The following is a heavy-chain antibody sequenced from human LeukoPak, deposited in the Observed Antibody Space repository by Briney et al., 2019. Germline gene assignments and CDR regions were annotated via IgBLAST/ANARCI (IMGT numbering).Heavy chain of an antibody. CDR2: IIPIFGIA. D-gene: IGHD3-22*01. CDR3: ARGDDSSAPDWFDP. J-gene: IGHJ5*02. V-gene: IGHV1-69*04. CDR1: GGTFSSYA. Sequence: ASVKVSCKASGGTFSSYAISWVRQAPGQGLEWMGRIIPIFGIANYAQKFQGRVTITADKSTSTAYMELSSLRSEDTAVYYCARGDDSSAPDWFDPWGQGTLVNVSS.